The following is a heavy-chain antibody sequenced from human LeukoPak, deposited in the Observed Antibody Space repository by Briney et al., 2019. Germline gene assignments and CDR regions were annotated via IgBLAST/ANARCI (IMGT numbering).Heavy chain of an antibody. CDR1: GYSISSGYY. V-gene: IGHV4-38-2*02. D-gene: IGHD3-10*01. CDR2: IYHSGST. CDR3: ARDHSYGSGSYHFDY. Sequence: SETLSLTCAVSGYSISSGYYWGWIRQPPGKGLEWIGSIYHSGSTYYNPSLKSRATMSVDTSKNQFSLKLSSVTAADTAVYYCARDHSYGSGSYHFDYWGQGTLVTVSS. J-gene: IGHJ4*02.